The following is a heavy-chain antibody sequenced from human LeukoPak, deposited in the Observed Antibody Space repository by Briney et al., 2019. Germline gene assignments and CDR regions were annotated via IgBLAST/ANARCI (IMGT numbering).Heavy chain of an antibody. D-gene: IGHD1-26*01. J-gene: IGHJ4*02. CDR1: GGSISSNNW. CDR2: IYHHGAT. V-gene: IGHV4-4*02. CDR3: ARIPIVGAID. Sequence: PSETLSLTCAVSGGSISSNNWWSWVRQPPGKGLEWIGEIYHHGATNYNPSLKSRVTISVDTSKNQFSLKLNSVTAADTAVYYCARIPIVGAIDWGQGTLVTVSS.